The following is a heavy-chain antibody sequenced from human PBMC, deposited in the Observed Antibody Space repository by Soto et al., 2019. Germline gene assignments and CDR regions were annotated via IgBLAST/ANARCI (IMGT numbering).Heavy chain of an antibody. D-gene: IGHD1-26*01. V-gene: IGHV3-9*01. CDR2: VGWNGVAI. CDR1: GFTFDDYA. CDR3: AKDINGYYV. J-gene: IGHJ4*02. Sequence: EVQLVESGGDLVQPGRSLRLSCAASGFTFDDYAMHWVRQRPGKGLEWVSGVGWNGVAIGYAASVKGRFTNSKDYAKNSLNLQMSSLRAEDTAMYYCAKDINGYYVWGQGTLVTVSS.